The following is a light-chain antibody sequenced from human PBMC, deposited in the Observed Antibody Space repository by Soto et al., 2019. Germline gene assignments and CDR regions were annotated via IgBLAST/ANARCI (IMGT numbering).Light chain of an antibody. J-gene: IGKJ3*01. CDR2: GAS. Sequence: EIGMTQSPATLSVSPGERATLSCRASQSVSSNLAWYQQKPGQAPRLLIYGASTRDTGIPARFSGSGSGTDFTLTISSLQSEDFAVYYCQQYNNWPFTFGTGTKVDIK. V-gene: IGKV3-15*01. CDR3: QQYNNWPFT. CDR1: QSVSSN.